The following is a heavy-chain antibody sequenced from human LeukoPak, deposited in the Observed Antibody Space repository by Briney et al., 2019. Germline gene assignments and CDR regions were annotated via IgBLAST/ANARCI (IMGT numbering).Heavy chain of an antibody. CDR1: GFTVSSNY. V-gene: IGHV3-53*01. J-gene: IGHJ4*02. CDR2: IYSGGDT. D-gene: IGHD1-20*01. CDR3: ARGRYNWSY. Sequence: GGSLRLSCAPSGFTVSSNYMSWVRQAPGKGLEWVSVIYSGGDTFYADSVKGRFTISRDNSKNTLYLQMNSLRAEDTAVYYCARGRYNWSYWGQGTLVTVSS.